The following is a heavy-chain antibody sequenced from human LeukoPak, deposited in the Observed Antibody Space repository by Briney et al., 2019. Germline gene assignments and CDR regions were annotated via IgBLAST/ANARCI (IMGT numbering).Heavy chain of an antibody. Sequence: GGSLRLSCAASGFTFSSYAMSWVRQAPGKGLEWVSAISGSGGSTYYADSVKGRFTISRDNSKNTLHLQMNSLRAEDTAVYYCAKDDYVYGDPAPFDYWGQGTLVTVSS. CDR2: ISGSGGST. V-gene: IGHV3-23*01. J-gene: IGHJ4*02. CDR1: GFTFSSYA. D-gene: IGHD4-17*01. CDR3: AKDDYVYGDPAPFDY.